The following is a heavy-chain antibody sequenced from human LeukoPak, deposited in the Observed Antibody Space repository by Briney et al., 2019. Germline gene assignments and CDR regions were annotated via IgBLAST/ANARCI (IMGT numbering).Heavy chain of an antibody. V-gene: IGHV5-51*01. D-gene: IGHD1-26*01. CDR1: GYSFTSYW. CDR3: ARSYGPGWQRELVFDP. J-gene: IGHJ5*02. CDR2: IYPGDSDT. Sequence: GESLKISCKGSGYSFTSYWIGWVRQMPGKGLEWMGIIYPGDSDTRYSPSFQGQVTISADKSISTAYLQWSSLKASDTAMYYCARSYGPGWQRELVFDPWGQGTLVTVSS.